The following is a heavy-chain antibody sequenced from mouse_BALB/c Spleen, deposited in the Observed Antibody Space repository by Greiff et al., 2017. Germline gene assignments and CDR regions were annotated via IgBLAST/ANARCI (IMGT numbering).Heavy chain of an antibody. J-gene: IGHJ4*01. V-gene: IGHV3-2*02. CDR3: AHGYVSAMDY. CDR1: GYSITSDYA. CDR2: ISYSGST. D-gene: IGHD2-2*01. Sequence: ESGPGLVKPSQSLSLTCTVTGYSITSDYAWNWIRQFPGNKLEWMGYISYSGSTSYNPSLKSRISITRDTSKNQFFLQLNSVTTEDTATYYCAHGYVSAMDYWGQGTSVTVSS.